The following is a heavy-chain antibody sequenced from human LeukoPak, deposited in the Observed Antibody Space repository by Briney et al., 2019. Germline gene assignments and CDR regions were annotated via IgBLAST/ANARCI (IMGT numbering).Heavy chain of an antibody. Sequence: SVKVSCKASGGTFSSYAISWVRQAPGQGLEWMGGIIPIFGTANYAQKFQGRVTITTDESTSTAYMELSSLRSEDTAVYYCARVGGIMTTVSPFGYWRQGTLVTVSS. CDR1: GGTFSSYA. V-gene: IGHV1-69*05. CDR2: IIPIFGTA. D-gene: IGHD4-17*01. CDR3: ARVGGIMTTVSPFGY. J-gene: IGHJ4*02.